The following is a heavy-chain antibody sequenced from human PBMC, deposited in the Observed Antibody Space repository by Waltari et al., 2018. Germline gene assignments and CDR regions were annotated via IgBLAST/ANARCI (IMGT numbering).Heavy chain of an antibody. V-gene: IGHV1-24*01. CDR2: FDHEDGEP. Sequence: QVQLVQSGAEVKKPGASVKVSCKVSGSTLTELSMHWVRQAPGKGLEWMGGFDHEDGEPIDAQKFQGRVTMTEDTSKDTAYMERSSLRSEDTAVYYCATPGPLLQRAFDSWGQGTMVTVSS. D-gene: IGHD3-22*01. CDR3: ATPGPLLQRAFDS. J-gene: IGHJ3*02. CDR1: GSTLTELS.